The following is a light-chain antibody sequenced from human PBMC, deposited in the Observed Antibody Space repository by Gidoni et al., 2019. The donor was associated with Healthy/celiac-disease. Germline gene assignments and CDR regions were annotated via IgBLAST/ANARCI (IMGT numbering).Light chain of an antibody. Sequence: QSALTQPASVSGSPGQSITISCTGTSSDVGGYNYVSLYQQHPDKAPKLMIYEVSNRPSGVSNRFSGSKSGNTASLTISGLQAEDEADYYCSSYTSSSIYVFGTGTKVTVL. CDR1: SSDVGGYNY. CDR2: EVS. V-gene: IGLV2-14*01. J-gene: IGLJ1*01. CDR3: SSYTSSSIYV.